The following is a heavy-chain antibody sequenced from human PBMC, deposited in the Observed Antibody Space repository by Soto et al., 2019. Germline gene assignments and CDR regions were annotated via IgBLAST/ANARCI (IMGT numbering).Heavy chain of an antibody. Sequence: ASVKVSCKASGYTFTSYAMHWVRQAPGQRLEWMGWINAGNGNTKYSQKYQGGVTITRDTSASTAYMELSSLRSEDTAVYYCARVVFASPFYVWGSYRYNYFDYWGQGTLVTVSS. D-gene: IGHD3-16*02. J-gene: IGHJ4*02. CDR2: INAGNGNT. CDR1: GYTFTSYA. V-gene: IGHV1-3*01. CDR3: ARVVFASPFYVWGSYRYNYFDY.